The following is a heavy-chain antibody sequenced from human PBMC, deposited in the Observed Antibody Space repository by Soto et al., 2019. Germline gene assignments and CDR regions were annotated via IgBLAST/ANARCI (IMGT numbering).Heavy chain of an antibody. Sequence: SETLSLTCGVYGGSFSGYYWSWIRQPPGKGLEWIGEINHSGSTNYNPSLKSRVTISVDTSKNQFSLKLSSVTAADTAVYYCARGTNFDYWGQGTLVTVSS. CDR2: INHSGST. CDR3: ARGTNFDY. V-gene: IGHV4-34*01. CDR1: GGSFSGYY. J-gene: IGHJ4*02.